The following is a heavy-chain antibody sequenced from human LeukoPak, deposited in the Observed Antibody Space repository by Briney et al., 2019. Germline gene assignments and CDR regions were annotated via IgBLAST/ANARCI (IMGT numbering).Heavy chain of an antibody. D-gene: IGHD3-22*01. CDR1: GLTVSSNC. CDR2: IYSGGDT. Sequence: GGSLRLSCAASGLTVSSNCMSWVRQAPGKGLEWVSFIYSGGDTYYAVPVKGRFTISRDNSKNTFHLQMNSLRAEDTAVYYCARRAGDYSHPYDYWGQGTLVTVSS. CDR3: ARRAGDYSHPYDY. J-gene: IGHJ4*02. V-gene: IGHV3-53*01.